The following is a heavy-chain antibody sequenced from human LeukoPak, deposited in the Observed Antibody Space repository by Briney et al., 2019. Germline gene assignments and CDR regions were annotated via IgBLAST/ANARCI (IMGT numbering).Heavy chain of an antibody. D-gene: IGHD3-22*01. CDR2: INPNSGGT. CDR3: AKDPEVVVITTWDY. Sequence: ASVKVSCKASGYTFTGYYMHWVRQAPGQGLEWMGWINPNSGGTNYARKFQGRVTMTRDTSISTAYMELSRLRSDDTAVYYCAKDPEVVVITTWDYWGQGTLVTVSS. V-gene: IGHV1-2*02. CDR1: GYTFTGYY. J-gene: IGHJ4*02.